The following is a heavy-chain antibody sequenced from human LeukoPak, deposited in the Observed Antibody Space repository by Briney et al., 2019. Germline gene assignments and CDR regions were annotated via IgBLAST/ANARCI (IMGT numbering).Heavy chain of an antibody. CDR1: GGSFSGYY. Sequence: PSETLSLTCAVYGGSFSGYYWSWIRQPPGKGLEWIGEINHSGSTNYNPSLKSRVTISVDTSKNKFSLKLSSVTAADTAVYYCARDAYGSGSMDVWGKGTTVTVSS. V-gene: IGHV4-34*01. J-gene: IGHJ6*04. CDR3: ARDAYGSGSMDV. D-gene: IGHD3-10*01. CDR2: INHSGST.